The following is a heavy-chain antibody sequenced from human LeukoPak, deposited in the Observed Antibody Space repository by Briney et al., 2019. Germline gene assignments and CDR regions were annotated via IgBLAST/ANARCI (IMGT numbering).Heavy chain of an antibody. CDR1: GGSISSYY. D-gene: IGHD5-18*01. CDR2: IYTSGST. Sequence: KASETLSLTCTVSGGSISSYYWSWIRQPAGKGLEWIGRIYTSGSTNYNPSLKSRVTMSVDTSKNQFSLKLSSVTAADTAVYYCARGGTSYGALHAFDIWGQGTMVTVSS. CDR3: ARGGTSYGALHAFDI. J-gene: IGHJ3*02. V-gene: IGHV4-4*07.